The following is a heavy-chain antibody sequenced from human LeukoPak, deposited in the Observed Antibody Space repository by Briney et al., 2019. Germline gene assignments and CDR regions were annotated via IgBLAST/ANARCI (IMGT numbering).Heavy chain of an antibody. J-gene: IGHJ4*02. CDR1: KFTFSNYW. CDR3: ARGTYYYEF. D-gene: IGHD3-16*01. Sequence: GGSLRLSCAASKFTFSNYWMSWGRQAPGKGLEWVAYMNQLGNEKNYLDSVKGRFTISRDNAKNSLYLQMTSLRAEDTAVYYCARGTYYYEFWGQGTLVTVSS. CDR2: MNQLGNEK. V-gene: IGHV3-7*04.